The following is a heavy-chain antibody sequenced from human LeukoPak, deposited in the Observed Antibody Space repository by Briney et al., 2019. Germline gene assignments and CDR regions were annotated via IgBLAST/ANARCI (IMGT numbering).Heavy chain of an antibody. J-gene: IGHJ4*02. CDR1: GGSFSGYY. V-gene: IGHV4-34*01. D-gene: IGHD1-26*01. CDR2: INHSGST. CDR3: ARESDSGSYPIYYFDY. Sequence: PSETLSLTCAVYGGSFSGYYWSWIRQPPGKGLEWIGEINHSGSTNYNPSLKSRVTISVDTSKNQFSLKLSSVTAADTAVYYCARESDSGSYPIYYFDYWGQGTLVTVSS.